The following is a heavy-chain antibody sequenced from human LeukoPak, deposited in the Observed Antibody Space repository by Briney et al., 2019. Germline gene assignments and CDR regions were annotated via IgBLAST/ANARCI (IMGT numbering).Heavy chain of an antibody. D-gene: IGHD2-2*02. CDR2: IYYSGST. CDR3: AGGFHCSSTSCYMSNWFDP. Sequence: SETLSLTCTVSGGSISSSSYYWGWIRQPPGKGLEWIGSIYYSGSTYYNPSLKSRVTISVDTSKNQFSLKLSSVTAADTAVYYCAGGFHCSSTSCYMSNWFDPWGQGTLVTVSS. J-gene: IGHJ5*02. V-gene: IGHV4-39*07. CDR1: GGSISSSSYY.